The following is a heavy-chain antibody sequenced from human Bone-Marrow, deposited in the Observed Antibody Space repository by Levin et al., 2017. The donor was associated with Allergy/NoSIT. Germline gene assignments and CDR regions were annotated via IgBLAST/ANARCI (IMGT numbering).Heavy chain of an antibody. Sequence: ASVKVSCEASGDTFITYYIHWVRQAPGKGLEWMGIINPSDGSTSLAQKFQGRLTMTGDTSTSTVYVELTSLRSEDTAVYYCASGRSNSWADYWGQGTLVTVSS. J-gene: IGHJ4*02. CDR2: INPSDGST. CDR1: GDTFITYY. D-gene: IGHD2-2*01. V-gene: IGHV1-46*01. CDR3: ASGRSNSWADY.